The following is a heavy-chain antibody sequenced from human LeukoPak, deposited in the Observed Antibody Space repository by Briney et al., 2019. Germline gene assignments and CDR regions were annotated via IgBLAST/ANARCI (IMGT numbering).Heavy chain of an antibody. V-gene: IGHV4-61*02. CDR3: ASQTLTDDAFDI. CDR1: GGSVSSGTYY. D-gene: IGHD1-20*01. CDR2: TYTSGRT. Sequence: SETLSHTCTVSGGSVSSGTYYWNWIRQPAEKGLEWIGRTYTSGRTNYNPSLKSRVTISVDTSKNQFSLKLTSVTAADTAVYYCASQTLTDDAFDIWGQGTMVTVSS. J-gene: IGHJ3*02.